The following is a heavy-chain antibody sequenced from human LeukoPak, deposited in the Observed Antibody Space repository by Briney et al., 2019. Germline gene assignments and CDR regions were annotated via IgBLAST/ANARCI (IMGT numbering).Heavy chain of an antibody. V-gene: IGHV4-59*01. J-gene: IGHJ2*01. CDR1: GGSISSYY. D-gene: IGHD3-10*01. CDR3: ARDLSASGNFRSYWYFDL. Sequence: SETLSLTCTVSGGSISSYYWSWIRQPPGRGLEWIGYIYYDGSTDYNPSLESRVTISLDTSKKQFSLKLSSVTAADTAVYYCARDLSASGNFRSYWYFDLWGRGTLVTVSS. CDR2: IYYDGST.